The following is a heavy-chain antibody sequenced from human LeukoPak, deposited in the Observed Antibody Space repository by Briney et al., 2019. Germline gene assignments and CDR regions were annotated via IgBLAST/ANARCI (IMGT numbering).Heavy chain of an antibody. V-gene: IGHV1-3*01. CDR3: ARDSIAAAALGDAFDI. Sequence: GASVKVSCKTSGYTFTNDAIHWVRRAPGQRLECMGWINAGNNNIKYSQDFQGRVAFTSDKSASTSYMELSSLRSEDTAVYYCARDSIAAAALGDAFDIWGQGTMVTVSS. CDR2: INAGNNNI. CDR1: GYTFTNDA. D-gene: IGHD6-13*01. J-gene: IGHJ3*02.